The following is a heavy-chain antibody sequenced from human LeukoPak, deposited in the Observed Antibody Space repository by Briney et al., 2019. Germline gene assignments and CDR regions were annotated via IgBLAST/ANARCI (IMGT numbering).Heavy chain of an antibody. V-gene: IGHV3-21*01. D-gene: IGHD2-8*01. J-gene: IGHJ4*02. CDR3: VREKDDNGVLDY. CDR2: ISSGSHYI. CDR1: GFTFSTYS. Sequence: GGSLRLSCAASGFTFSTYSMNWVRQAPGKGLEWVSYISSGSHYIYYADSVKGRFTLSRDNAKNSLFLQMYSLRAEDTAVYYCVREKDDNGVLDYWGQGSLVTVSS.